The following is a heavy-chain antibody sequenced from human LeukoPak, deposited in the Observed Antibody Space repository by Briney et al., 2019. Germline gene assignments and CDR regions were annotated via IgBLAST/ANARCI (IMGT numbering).Heavy chain of an antibody. J-gene: IGHJ4*02. CDR3: ARNSLGYYYDSSGYYYFDY. V-gene: IGHV3-33*01. CDR1: GFTFSSFG. CDR2: IWYDGSQF. Sequence: GGSLRLSCAASGFTFSSFGMHWIRQPPGKGLEWVAVIWYDGSQFYYGDSVKGRFTISRDNSKNTLYLQMNSLRAEDTAVYYCARNSLGYYYDSSGYYYFDYWGQGTLVTVSS. D-gene: IGHD3-22*01.